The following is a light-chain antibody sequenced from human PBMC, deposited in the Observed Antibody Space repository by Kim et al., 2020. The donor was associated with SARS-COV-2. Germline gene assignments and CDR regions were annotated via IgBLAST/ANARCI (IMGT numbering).Light chain of an antibody. Sequence: DIQMTQSPPSLSASVGDRVTITCRASQDISHYLVWFQHKPGKAPKLLIYAASALHSEVPSRFSGSGAGTDFTLTISSLQPEDVATYYCQSYNRAPWTFGQGTKVDIK. J-gene: IGKJ1*01. CDR3: QSYNRAPWT. CDR1: QDISHY. CDR2: AAS. V-gene: IGKV1-27*01.